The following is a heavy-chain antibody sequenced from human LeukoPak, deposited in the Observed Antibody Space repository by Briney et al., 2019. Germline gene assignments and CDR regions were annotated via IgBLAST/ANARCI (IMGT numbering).Heavy chain of an antibody. J-gene: IGHJ4*02. CDR1: GGPFSSYA. V-gene: IGHV1-69*06. CDR3: ARSPVRSTPISSFFDS. D-gene: IGHD2-2*01. CDR2: IIPIFGTA. Sequence: SVKVSCKASGGPFSSYAITWLRQAPGQGLEWMGGIIPIFGTANSAQRFQGRVTITADTSTTTTYIQLNSLTSEDTAVYFCARSPVRSTPISSFFDSWGQGTLVTVSS.